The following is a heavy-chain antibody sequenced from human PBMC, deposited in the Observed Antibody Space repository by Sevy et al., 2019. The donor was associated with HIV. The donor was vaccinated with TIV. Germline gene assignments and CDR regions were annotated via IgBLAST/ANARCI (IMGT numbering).Heavy chain of an antibody. J-gene: IGHJ4*02. D-gene: IGHD2-2*03. CDR3: ARDPLLGIAREVARGGY. V-gene: IGHV3-11*01. CDR1: GFIFSDYY. CDR2: ISGSGIT. Sequence: GGSPRLSCSGSGFIFSDYYMSWIRQAPGRGLEWVSYISGSGITYYADSVEGRFTISRDNARNSLYLQMNGLRADDTAVYYCARDPLLGIAREVARGGYWGQGTLVTVSS.